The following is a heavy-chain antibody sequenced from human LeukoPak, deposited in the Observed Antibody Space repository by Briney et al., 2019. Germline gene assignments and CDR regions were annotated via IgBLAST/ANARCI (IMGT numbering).Heavy chain of an antibody. V-gene: IGHV4-31*03. CDR3: ARGGSGSYYSVYYAVDV. Sequence: SQTLSLTCTVSGGSISSGGNFWSWIRQRPGKGLEWIGFIYYSGTTYSNPSLKSRVAISADTSKNEFSLKLNSLTAADAAVYYCARGGSGSYYSVYYAVDVWGQGTTVTVS. CDR2: IYYSGTT. CDR1: GGSISSGGNF. J-gene: IGHJ6*02. D-gene: IGHD1-26*01.